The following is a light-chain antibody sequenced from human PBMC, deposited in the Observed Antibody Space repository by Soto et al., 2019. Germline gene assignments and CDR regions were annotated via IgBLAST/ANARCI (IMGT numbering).Light chain of an antibody. CDR1: QGISSY. Sequence: DIPLTQSPSFLSASVGDRVTITCRASQGISSYLAWYQQKPGKAPKLLIYAASTLQSGVSSRFSGSGSGTEFTLTISSLQPEDFATYYCQQFNSYLITFGQGTRLEIK. CDR2: AAS. J-gene: IGKJ5*01. V-gene: IGKV1-9*01. CDR3: QQFNSYLIT.